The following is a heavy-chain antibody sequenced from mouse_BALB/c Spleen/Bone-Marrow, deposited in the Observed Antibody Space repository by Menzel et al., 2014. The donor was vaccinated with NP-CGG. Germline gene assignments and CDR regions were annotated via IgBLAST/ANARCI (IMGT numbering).Heavy chain of an antibody. CDR2: ISSGGSYT. Sequence: EVQGVESGGGLVKPGGSLKLSCAASGFTFSSYTMSWVRQTPEKRLEWVATISSGGSYTYYPDSVKGRFTISRDNAKNTLYLQMGSLKSEDTAMYYCTRDGKGNYDYAMDYWGQGTSVTVSS. J-gene: IGHJ4*01. D-gene: IGHD2-1*01. CDR1: GFTFSSYT. CDR3: TRDGKGNYDYAMDY. V-gene: IGHV5-6-4*01.